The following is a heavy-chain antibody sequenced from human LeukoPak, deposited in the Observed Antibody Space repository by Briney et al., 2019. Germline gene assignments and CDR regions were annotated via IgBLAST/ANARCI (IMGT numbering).Heavy chain of an antibody. J-gene: IGHJ5*02. V-gene: IGHV4-39*01. D-gene: IGHD4-23*01. CDR1: GGSISSSSYY. CDR2: IYYSGST. Sequence: PSETLSLTCTVSGGSISSSSYYWGWIRQPPGKGLEWIGSIYYSGSTYYNPSLKSRVTISVDTSKNQFSLKLSSVTAADTAVYYCARLVLGWFSWFDPWGQGTLVTVSS. CDR3: ARLVLGWFSWFDP.